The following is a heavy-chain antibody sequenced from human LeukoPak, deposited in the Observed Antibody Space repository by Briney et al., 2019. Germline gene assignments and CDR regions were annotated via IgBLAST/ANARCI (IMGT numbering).Heavy chain of an antibody. Sequence: SETLSLTCAVYGGSFSGYYWGWIRQPPGKGLEWIGEINHSGSTNYNPSLKSRVTISVDTSKNQFSLKLSSVTAADTAVYYCARTYGDYWLDYWGQGTLVTVSS. CDR3: ARTYGDYWLDY. D-gene: IGHD4-17*01. V-gene: IGHV4-34*01. CDR1: GGSFSGYY. CDR2: INHSGST. J-gene: IGHJ4*02.